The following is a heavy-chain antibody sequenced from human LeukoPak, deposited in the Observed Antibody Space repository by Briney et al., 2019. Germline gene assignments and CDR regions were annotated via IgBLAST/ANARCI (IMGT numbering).Heavy chain of an antibody. CDR1: GFTFSNYA. V-gene: IGHV3-30*18. D-gene: IGHD6-19*01. Sequence: PGGPLRLSCAASGFTFSNYAMSWVRQAPGKGLEWVAVISYDGSNKYYADSVKGRFTISRDNSKNTLYLQMSSLRAEDTAVYYCAKDLAVAGVVYYYYGMDVWGQGTTVTVSS. J-gene: IGHJ6*02. CDR3: AKDLAVAGVVYYYYGMDV. CDR2: ISYDGSNK.